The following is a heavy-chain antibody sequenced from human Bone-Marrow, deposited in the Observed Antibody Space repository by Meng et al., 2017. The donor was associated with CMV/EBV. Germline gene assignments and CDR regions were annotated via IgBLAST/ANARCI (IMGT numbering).Heavy chain of an antibody. J-gene: IGHJ6*02. D-gene: IGHD4-17*01. CDR1: GFTFSSYS. CDR3: ASRNDYGDDHVEVGVGMDV. CDR2: ISSSSSYI. V-gene: IGHV3-21*01. Sequence: GESLKISCAASGFTFSSYSMNWVRQAPGKGLEWVSSISSSSSYIYYADSVKGRFTTSRDNAKNSLYLQMNSLRAEDTAVYYCASRNDYGDDHVEVGVGMDVWGQGTTVTVSS.